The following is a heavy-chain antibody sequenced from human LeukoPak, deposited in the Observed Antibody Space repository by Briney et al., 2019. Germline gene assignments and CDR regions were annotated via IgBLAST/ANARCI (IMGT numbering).Heavy chain of an antibody. CDR3: ARGALRAYYFDY. CDR1: GYTFTGYY. Sequence: ASVTVSCKASGYTFTGYYMHWVRQAPGQGLEWMGWINPNSGGTNYAQKFQGRVTMTRDTSISTAYMELSRLRSDDTAVYYCARGALRAYYFDYWGQGTLVTVSS. CDR2: INPNSGGT. J-gene: IGHJ4*02. D-gene: IGHD3-16*01. V-gene: IGHV1-2*02.